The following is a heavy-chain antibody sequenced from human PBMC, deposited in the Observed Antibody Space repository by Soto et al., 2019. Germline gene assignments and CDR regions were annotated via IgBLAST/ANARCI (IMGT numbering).Heavy chain of an antibody. CDR1: GGSVSSGDYH. CDR3: ARMYGGYGGGVDY. Sequence: PSETLSLTCTVSGGSVSSGDYHWSWIRQPPGKGLEWIGYIYYSGSSYYNPSLMSRVAMSVDTSKNHFSLKLRSVTAADTAVYYCARMYGGYGGGVDYWGQGTLVTVSS. D-gene: IGHD5-12*01. V-gene: IGHV4-30-4*01. CDR2: IYYSGSS. J-gene: IGHJ4*02.